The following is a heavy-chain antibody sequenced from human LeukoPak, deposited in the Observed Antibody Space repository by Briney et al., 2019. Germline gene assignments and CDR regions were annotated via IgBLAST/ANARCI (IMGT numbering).Heavy chain of an antibody. CDR2: MNSDGSTT. J-gene: IGHJ4*02. Sequence: GGSLRLSCAASGFTFSRDWMHWVRQGPGKGLVWVSRMNSDGSTTNYADSVKGRFTISRDNAKNTLYLQMNSLRAEDTAVYYCARGPSVLGAIDNWGQGTLVAVSS. V-gene: IGHV3-74*01. CDR3: ARGPSVLGAIDN. CDR1: GFTFSRDW. D-gene: IGHD3-10*01.